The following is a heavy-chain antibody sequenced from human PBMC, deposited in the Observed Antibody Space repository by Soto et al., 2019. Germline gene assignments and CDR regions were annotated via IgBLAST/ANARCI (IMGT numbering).Heavy chain of an antibody. Sequence: PGGSLRLSCAASGFTFISYAMSWVRQAPWKGLEWVSAISGSGGSTYYADSVKGRFTISRDNSKNTLYLQMNSLRAEDTAVYYCAKQLRYYYSSGYREFDYWGQGTLVTVSS. CDR3: AKQLRYYYSSGYREFDY. V-gene: IGHV3-23*01. CDR1: GFTFISYA. J-gene: IGHJ4*02. D-gene: IGHD3-22*01. CDR2: ISGSGGST.